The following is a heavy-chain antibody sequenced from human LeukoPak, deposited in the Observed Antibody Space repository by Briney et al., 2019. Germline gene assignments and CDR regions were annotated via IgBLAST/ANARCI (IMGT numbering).Heavy chain of an antibody. D-gene: IGHD2-2*01. CDR3: AISTSTWYYFDY. J-gene: IGHJ4*02. CDR2: IYPGDSDA. Sequence: KAGESLKISCKGSGYSFTSYWIGWVRQLPGKGLEWMGIIYPGDSDARYSPSFQGQVTISAAKSISTAYLQWSSLKASDTAMYYCAISTSTWYYFDYWGQGTLVTVSS. V-gene: IGHV5-51*01. CDR1: GYSFTSYW.